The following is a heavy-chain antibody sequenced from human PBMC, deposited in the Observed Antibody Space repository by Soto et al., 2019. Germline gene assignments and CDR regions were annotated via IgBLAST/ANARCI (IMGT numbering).Heavy chain of an antibody. CDR2: IYYSGST. V-gene: IGHV4-59*01. CDR1: GGSISSYY. CDR3: ARAPYVYSSTNNWFDP. D-gene: IGHD6-13*01. J-gene: IGHJ5*02. Sequence: SETLSLTCTVSGGSISSYYWSWIRQPPGKGLEWIGYIYYSGSTNYNPSLKSRVTISVDTSKNQFSLKLSSVTAADTAVYYCARAPYVYSSTNNWFDPWGQGTLVTVSS.